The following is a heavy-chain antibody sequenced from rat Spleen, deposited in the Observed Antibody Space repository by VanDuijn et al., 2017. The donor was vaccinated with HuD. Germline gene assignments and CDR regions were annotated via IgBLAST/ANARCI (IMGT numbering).Heavy chain of an antibody. D-gene: IGHD1-4*01. Sequence: EVQLVESGGGLVQPGRSLKLSCAASGFTFSDYNMAWVRQAPKKGLEWVAYISHDGGNTYYRDPVKGRFTISRDNAKSTLYLQMDSLRSEDTATYYCATPTPGVPFAYWGQGTLVTVSS. J-gene: IGHJ3*01. CDR3: ATPTPGVPFAY. CDR1: GFTFSDYN. V-gene: IGHV5S10*01. CDR2: ISHDGGNT.